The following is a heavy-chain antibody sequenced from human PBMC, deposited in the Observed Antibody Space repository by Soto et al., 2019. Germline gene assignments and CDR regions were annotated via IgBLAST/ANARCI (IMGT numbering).Heavy chain of an antibody. J-gene: IGHJ4*02. CDR2: IDGVGAGT. CDR3: TTCFEY. Sequence: EVQLVQSGGGSVQPGGSLRLSCAASGFTFTNYWMHWVRQVPGKGLVWVSRIDGVGAGTSYSDSVRGRFTISRDNAENMLYLHMNSLRAEDTAVYYCTTCFEYWGQGNPGHRLL. CDR1: GFTFTNYW. V-gene: IGHV3-74*01.